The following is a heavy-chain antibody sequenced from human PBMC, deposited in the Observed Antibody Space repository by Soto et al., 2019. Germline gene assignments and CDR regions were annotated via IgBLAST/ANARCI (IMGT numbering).Heavy chain of an antibody. V-gene: IGHV4-39*01. CDR3: ATAAHYDFWSRSPRNNWFDP. CDR1: GGSISSSSYY. Sequence: PSETRSLTCTVSGGSISSSSYYWGWIRQPPGKGLEWIGRIYYSGSTYYNPSLKSRVTILVKTSKNQSPMKQSSLTAADTAVYYRATAAHYDFWSRSPRNNWFDPWGQGTLVTVSS. J-gene: IGHJ5*02. D-gene: IGHD3-3*01. CDR2: IYYSGST.